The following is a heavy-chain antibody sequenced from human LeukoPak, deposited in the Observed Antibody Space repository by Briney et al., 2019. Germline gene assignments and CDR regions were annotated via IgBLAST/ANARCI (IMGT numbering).Heavy chain of an antibody. D-gene: IGHD5-12*01. CDR3: ARALRGYSGTDY. Sequence: PGGSLRLSCAASGFTFSSYWMHWVRQAPGKGLVWVSRINSDGSSASYADSVKGRFTISRDNAKNTLYLQMNSLRAEDTAVYYCARALRGYSGTDYWGQGTLVTVSS. J-gene: IGHJ4*02. CDR2: INSDGSSA. CDR1: GFTFSSYW. V-gene: IGHV3-74*01.